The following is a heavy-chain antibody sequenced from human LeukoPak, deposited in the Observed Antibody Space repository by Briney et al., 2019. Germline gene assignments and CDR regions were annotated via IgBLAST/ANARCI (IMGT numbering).Heavy chain of an antibody. J-gene: IGHJ4*02. CDR3: ARARYYYDFWSMSSYYFDY. CDR1: GYTFTVYY. Sequence: ASVTVSCTASGYTFTVYYVHWVRQAPGQGLEWMGRINPNSGDTNYAQKFQGRVTMTRDTSISTAYMELSRLRSDDTAVYHCARARYYYDFWSMSSYYFDYWGQGTLVTVSS. CDR2: INPNSGDT. D-gene: IGHD3-3*01. V-gene: IGHV1-2*06.